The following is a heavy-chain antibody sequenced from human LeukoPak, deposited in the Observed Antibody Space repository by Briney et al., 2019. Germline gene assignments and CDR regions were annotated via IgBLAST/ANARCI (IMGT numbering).Heavy chain of an antibody. V-gene: IGHV1-46*01. Sequence: ASVKVSCKASGYTFTSYFMHWVRQAPGQGLDWMGIINPSGGSTSYAQKFQGRVTMTRDTSISTAYMELSRLRSDDTAVYYCARVYYYYDSSGILTLYFDYWGQGTLVTVSS. J-gene: IGHJ4*02. CDR2: INPSGGST. CDR3: ARVYYYYDSSGILTLYFDY. CDR1: GYTFTSYF. D-gene: IGHD3-22*01.